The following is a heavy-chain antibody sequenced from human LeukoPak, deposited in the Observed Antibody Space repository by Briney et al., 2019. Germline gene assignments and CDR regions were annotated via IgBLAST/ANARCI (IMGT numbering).Heavy chain of an antibody. D-gene: IGHD1-14*01. CDR2: IGHNGST. V-gene: IGHV4-34*01. J-gene: IGHJ4*02. Sequence: SETLSLTCAVYGGSFSDYNWTWIRQPPGKGLEWIGEIGHNGSTNYNPSLKGRVTISVDTSKNQFSLKLTSVTAADTAVYFCARPSGSTPFKRFDYWGQGTLVTVSS. CDR3: ARPSGSTPFKRFDY. CDR1: GGSFSDYN.